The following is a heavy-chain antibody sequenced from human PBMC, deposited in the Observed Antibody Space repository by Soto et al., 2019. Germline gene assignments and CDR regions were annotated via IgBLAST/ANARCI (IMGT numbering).Heavy chain of an antibody. J-gene: IGHJ4*02. V-gene: IGHV1-69*02. CDR3: ATPRDYDILTGHGNLDY. CDR1: GGTFSSYT. CDR2: IIPILGIA. D-gene: IGHD3-9*01. Sequence: QVQLVQSGAEVKKPGSSVKVSCKASGGTFSSYTISWVRQAPGQGLEWMGRIIPILGIANYAQKFQGRVTITQDKSTRPAYMELSSLRSEETAVYYCATPRDYDILTGHGNLDYWGQGTLVTVSS.